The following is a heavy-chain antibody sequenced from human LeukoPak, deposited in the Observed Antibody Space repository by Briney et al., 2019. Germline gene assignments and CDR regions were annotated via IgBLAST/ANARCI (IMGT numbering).Heavy chain of an antibody. CDR2: IYHSGST. D-gene: IGHD1-7*01. CDR3: ARARRMELLSDAFDI. CDR1: GGSISSGGYY. Sequence: HPSQTLSLTCTVSGGSISSGGYYWSWIRQPPGKGLEWIGYIYHSGSTYYNPSLKSRVTISVDRSKNQFSLKLSSVTAADTAVYYCARARRMELLSDAFDIWGQGTMVTVSS. J-gene: IGHJ3*02. V-gene: IGHV4-30-2*01.